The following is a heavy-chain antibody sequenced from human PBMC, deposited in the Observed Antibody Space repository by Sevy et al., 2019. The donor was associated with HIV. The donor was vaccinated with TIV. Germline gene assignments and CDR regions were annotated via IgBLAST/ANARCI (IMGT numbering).Heavy chain of an antibody. V-gene: IGHV4-30-4*01. CDR1: GGSVGNDDYY. CDR2: IFYSGST. J-gene: IGHJ4*02. Sequence: SETRSLTCTVSGGSVGNDDYYWSGILQPPGKGLEWIGYIFYSGSTYYNPSLKSRGSISVDTSMNYFSLRLRSVTAADTAVYYCARGVASSGAYKFDYWGPGTLVTVSS. CDR3: ARGVASSGAYKFDY. D-gene: IGHD6-13*01.